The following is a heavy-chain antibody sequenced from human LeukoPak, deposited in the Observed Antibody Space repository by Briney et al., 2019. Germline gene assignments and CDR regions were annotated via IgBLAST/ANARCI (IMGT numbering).Heavy chain of an antibody. Sequence: GGSLRLSCAASGFSFSTYGLHWVRQAPGKGLEWVAVISYDGSNKYYADSVRGRFTISRDNSKNSLYLQMNSLRAEDTAVYYCASPEWLPDSIDIXGXGTMVTVSS. CDR1: GFSFSTYG. J-gene: IGHJ3*02. D-gene: IGHD3-3*01. CDR3: ASPEWLPDSIDI. CDR2: ISYDGSNK. V-gene: IGHV3-30*03.